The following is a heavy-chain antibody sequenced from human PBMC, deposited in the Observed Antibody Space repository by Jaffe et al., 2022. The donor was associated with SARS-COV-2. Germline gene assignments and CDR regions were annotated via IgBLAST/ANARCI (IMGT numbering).Heavy chain of an antibody. CDR1: GFTFSTYA. D-gene: IGHD3-22*01. J-gene: IGHJ4*02. Sequence: EVQLLESGGGLVQPGGSLRLSCAASGFTFSTYAMSWVRQAPGKGLEWVSAISGSGGRTYYADSVKGRFTISRDNSKNTLYLQMNSLRAEDTAVYFCAKEKESSGFFDSWGQGTLVTVSS. CDR2: ISGSGGRT. CDR3: AKEKESSGFFDS. V-gene: IGHV3-23*01.